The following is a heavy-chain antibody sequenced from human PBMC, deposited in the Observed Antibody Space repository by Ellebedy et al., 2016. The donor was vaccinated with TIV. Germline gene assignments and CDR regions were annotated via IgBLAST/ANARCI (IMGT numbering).Heavy chain of an antibody. CDR2: IYHSGST. CDR3: ARAKAAAVWPRRGWFDP. Sequence: SETLSLTXAVSGGSISSSNWWSWVRPPPGKGLEWIGEIYHSGSTNYNPSLKSRVTISVDTSKNQFSLKLSSVTAADTAVYYCARAKAAAVWPRRGWFDPWGQGTLVTVSS. CDR1: GGSISSSNW. J-gene: IGHJ5*02. D-gene: IGHD6-13*01. V-gene: IGHV4-4*02.